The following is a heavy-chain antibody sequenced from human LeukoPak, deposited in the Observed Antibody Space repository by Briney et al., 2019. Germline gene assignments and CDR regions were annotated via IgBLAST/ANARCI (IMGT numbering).Heavy chain of an antibody. J-gene: IGHJ4*02. Sequence: GGSLRLPCAASGFTFSSYAMHWVRQAPGKGLEWVAVISYDGSNKYYADSVKGRFTISRDNSKNTLYLQMNSLRAEDTAVYYCARDTDSSSWYYFDYWGQGTLVTVSS. CDR2: ISYDGSNK. V-gene: IGHV3-30*04. CDR3: ARDTDSSSWYYFDY. CDR1: GFTFSSYA. D-gene: IGHD6-13*01.